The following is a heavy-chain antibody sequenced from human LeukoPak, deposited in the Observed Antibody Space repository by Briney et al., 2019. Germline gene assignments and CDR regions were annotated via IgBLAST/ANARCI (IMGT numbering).Heavy chain of an antibody. CDR1: GGSISSYY. V-gene: IGHV4-4*07. J-gene: IGHJ4*02. CDR2: IYTSGST. Sequence: SETLSLTCTVSGGSISSYYWSWIRQPAGKGLEWIGRIYTSGSTNYNPSLKSRVTISVDTSKNQFSLKLSSVTAADTAVYYCARAPYYDILTGYRPNHFDYWGQGTLVTVSS. D-gene: IGHD3-9*01. CDR3: ARAPYYDILTGYRPNHFDY.